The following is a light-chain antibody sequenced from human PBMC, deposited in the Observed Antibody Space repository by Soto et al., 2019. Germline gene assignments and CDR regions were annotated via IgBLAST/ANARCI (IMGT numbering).Light chain of an antibody. J-gene: IGKJ4*01. CDR1: QSVSSY. CDR3: QQYGSSRPLT. V-gene: IGKV3-20*01. CDR2: GAS. Sequence: EIVLSQCPGTLSSSPGERATLSCSPSQSVSSYLAWYQQKPGQAPRLLIYGASSRATGIPDRFSGSGSGTDFTLTISRLEPEDFAVYYCQQYGSSRPLTFGGGTRVDIK.